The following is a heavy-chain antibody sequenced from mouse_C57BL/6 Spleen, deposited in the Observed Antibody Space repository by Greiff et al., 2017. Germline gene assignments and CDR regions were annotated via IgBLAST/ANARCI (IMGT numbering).Heavy chain of an antibody. D-gene: IGHD1-1*01. CDR3: AREEPSSSYRSDAMDY. J-gene: IGHJ4*01. CDR2: IYPSDSET. CDR1: GYTFTSYW. V-gene: IGHV1-61*01. Sequence: QVQLQQPGAELVRPGSSVKLSCKASGYTFTSYWMDWVKQRPGQGLEWIGNIYPSDSETHYNQKLKDKATLTVDKSSSTAYMQLSSLTSEDSAVYYGAREEPSSSYRSDAMDYRGQGTSVTVSS.